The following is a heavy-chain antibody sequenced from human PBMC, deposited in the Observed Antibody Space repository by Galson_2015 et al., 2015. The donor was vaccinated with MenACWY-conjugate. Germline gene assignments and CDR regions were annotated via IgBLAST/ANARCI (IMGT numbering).Heavy chain of an antibody. J-gene: IGHJ6*02. V-gene: IGHV3-30*18. CDR3: AKEDFSGYYPLYYYYGMDV. CDR2: ISYDGSNK. D-gene: IGHD3-22*01. Sequence: SLRLSCAASGFTFSSYGMHWVRQAPGKGLEWVAVISYDGSNKYYADSVKGRFTISRGNSKNTLYLQMNSLRAEDTAVYYCAKEDFSGYYPLYYYYGMDVWGQGTTVTVSS. CDR1: GFTFSSYG.